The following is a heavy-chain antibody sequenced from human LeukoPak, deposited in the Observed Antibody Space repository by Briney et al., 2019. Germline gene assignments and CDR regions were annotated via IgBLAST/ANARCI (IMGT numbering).Heavy chain of an antibody. V-gene: IGHV4-34*01. J-gene: IGHJ4*02. CDR3: ARGQGRIAAAGTANGY. CDR2: INHSGST. Sequence: PSETLSLTCAVYGGSFSGYYWSWIRQPPGKGLEWIGEINHSGSTNYNPSLKSRVTISVDTSKNQFSLKLSSVTAADTAVYYCARGQGRIAAAGTANGYSGQGTLVTVSS. CDR1: GGSFSGYY. D-gene: IGHD6-13*01.